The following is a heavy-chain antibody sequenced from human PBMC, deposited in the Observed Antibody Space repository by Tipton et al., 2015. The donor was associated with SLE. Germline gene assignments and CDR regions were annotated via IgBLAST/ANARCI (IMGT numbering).Heavy chain of an antibody. D-gene: IGHD6-19*01. Sequence: TLSLTCAVSGYSINSGYYWGWIRQPPGKGLEWIGSIYHGGNTYYNPSLKSRVTVSVDTSKNQISLKLTSVTAADTAVYYCARHHGSGWLYGLDVWGQGTTVTVSS. J-gene: IGHJ6*02. CDR1: GYSINSGYY. CDR2: IYHGGNT. V-gene: IGHV4-38-2*01. CDR3: ARHHGSGWLYGLDV.